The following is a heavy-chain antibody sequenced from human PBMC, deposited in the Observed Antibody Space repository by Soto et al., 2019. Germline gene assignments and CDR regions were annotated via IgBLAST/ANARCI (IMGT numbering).Heavy chain of an antibody. V-gene: IGHV3-48*01. CDR1: GFTFSSYS. Sequence: GGSLRLSCAASGFTFSSYSMNWVRQAPGKGLEWVSYISSSSSTIYYADSVKGRFTISRDNAKNSLYLQMNSLRAEDTAVYYCARDLDSSGWYYYYGMDVWGQGTTVTV. J-gene: IGHJ6*02. CDR2: ISSSSSTI. CDR3: ARDLDSSGWYYYYGMDV. D-gene: IGHD6-19*01.